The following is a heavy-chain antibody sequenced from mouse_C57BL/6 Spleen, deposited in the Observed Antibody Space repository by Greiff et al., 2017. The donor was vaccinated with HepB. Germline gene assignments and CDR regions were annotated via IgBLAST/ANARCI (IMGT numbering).Heavy chain of an antibody. J-gene: IGHJ3*01. Sequence: DVKLVESEGGLVQPGSSMKLSCTASGFTFSDYYMAWVRQVPEKGLEWVANINYDGSSTYYLDSLKSRFIISRDNAKNILYLQMSSLKSEDTATYYCARADYDAFAYWGQGTLVTVSA. CDR1: GFTFSDYY. V-gene: IGHV5-16*01. D-gene: IGHD2-4*01. CDR2: INYDGSST. CDR3: ARADYDAFAY.